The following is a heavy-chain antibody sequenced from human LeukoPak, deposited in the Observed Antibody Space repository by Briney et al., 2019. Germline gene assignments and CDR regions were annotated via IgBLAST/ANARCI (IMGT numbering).Heavy chain of an antibody. CDR2: INYSGNT. J-gene: IGHJ3*02. CDR3: AGSYGSTWYSTFDI. V-gene: IGHV4-39*01. D-gene: IGHD6-13*01. Sequence: PSETLSLTCAVSGGSLNSNSYYWGWIRQPPGKGLEWIGSINYSGNTYYNPSLKSRVTISVDTSQNQFSLNLSSVTAAETSIYYCAGSYGSTWYSTFDIWGQGTMVTVSS. CDR1: GGSLNSNSYY.